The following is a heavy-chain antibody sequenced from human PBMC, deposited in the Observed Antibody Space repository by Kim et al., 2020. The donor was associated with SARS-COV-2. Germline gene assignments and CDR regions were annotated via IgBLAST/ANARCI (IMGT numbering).Heavy chain of an antibody. V-gene: IGHV3-30*18. D-gene: IGHD5-12*01. CDR1: RFTFSSYG. J-gene: IGHJ4*02. Sequence: GGSLRLSCAGSRFTFSSYGIHWVRQAPGKGLEWVAIISYDGSNEYYADSVKGRFIISRDNSKNTLYLQMNSLRAEDTAVYYCAKNRYSGTFYGPFDYWGQGALVTVSS. CDR2: ISYDGSNE. CDR3: AKNRYSGTFYGPFDY.